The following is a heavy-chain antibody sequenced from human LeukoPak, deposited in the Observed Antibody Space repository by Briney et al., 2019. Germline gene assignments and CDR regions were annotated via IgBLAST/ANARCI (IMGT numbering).Heavy chain of an antibody. CDR1: GFTFSSYW. J-gene: IGHJ5*02. Sequence: GGSLRLSCAASGFTFSSYWMHWVRQAPGKGLVWVSRLTTDGSSTIYADSVKGRFTISRDNAKNTRYLQMSSLRAEDTAVYYCARGYYDSNDSNRSNWFDPWGQGTLVTVSS. CDR2: LTTDGSST. D-gene: IGHD3-22*01. CDR3: ARGYYDSNDSNRSNWFDP. V-gene: IGHV3-74*01.